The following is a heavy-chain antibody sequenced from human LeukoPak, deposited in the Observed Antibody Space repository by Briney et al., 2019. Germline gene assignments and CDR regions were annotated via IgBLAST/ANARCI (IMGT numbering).Heavy chain of an antibody. Sequence: SETLSLTCAVYGGSFSGYYWSWIRQPPGKGLEWIGEINHSGSTNYNPSLKSRVTISVDTSKNQFSLKLSSVTAADTAVYYCAREGGSSTSCDYWGQGTLVTVSS. J-gene: IGHJ4*02. V-gene: IGHV4-34*01. CDR3: AREGGSSTSCDY. CDR1: GGSFSGYY. CDR2: INHSGST. D-gene: IGHD2-2*01.